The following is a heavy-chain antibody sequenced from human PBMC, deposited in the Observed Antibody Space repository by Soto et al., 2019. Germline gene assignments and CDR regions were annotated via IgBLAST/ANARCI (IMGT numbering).Heavy chain of an antibody. CDR3: AWANGDFDY. V-gene: IGHV1-8*01. J-gene: IGHJ4*02. CDR1: GYTFTSYD. CDR2: MNLNSGYT. Sequence: QVQLVQSGAEVKKPGASVKVSCKASGYTFTSYDINWVRQATGQGLEWMGWMNLNSGYTGSAQKFQDRVTMTRSNSIRAAYMELSSLTSGDTAVYYCAWANGDFDYWGQGTLVTVSS. D-gene: IGHD4-17*01.